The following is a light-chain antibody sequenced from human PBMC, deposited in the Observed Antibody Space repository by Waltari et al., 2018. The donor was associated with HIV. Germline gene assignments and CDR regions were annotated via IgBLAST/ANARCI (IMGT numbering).Light chain of an antibody. CDR3: QQYSTSSPWT. CDR2: KAS. J-gene: IGKJ1*01. Sequence: DIQMTQSPSTLSTSLGDTITLTSRASQHINTLLAWYPQKPGRAPTLLIYKASSLEKGVPSRFSGSGSGTEFTLTISGLQPDDFATYYCQQYSTSSPWTFGQGTKVDI. CDR1: QHINTL. V-gene: IGKV1-5*03.